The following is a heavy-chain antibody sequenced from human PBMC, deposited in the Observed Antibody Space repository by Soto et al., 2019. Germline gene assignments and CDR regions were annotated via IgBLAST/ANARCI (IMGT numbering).Heavy chain of an antibody. D-gene: IGHD6-13*01. CDR3: ARGRWAAADNYYYYGMDV. V-gene: IGHV4-34*01. Sequence: SETLSLTCAVYGGSFSGYYWSWIRQPPGKGLEWIGEINHSGSTNYNPSLKSRVTISVDTSKNQFSLKLSSVTAADTAVYYCARGRWAAADNYYYYGMDVWGQGTTVTVS. CDR2: INHSGST. J-gene: IGHJ6*02. CDR1: GGSFSGYY.